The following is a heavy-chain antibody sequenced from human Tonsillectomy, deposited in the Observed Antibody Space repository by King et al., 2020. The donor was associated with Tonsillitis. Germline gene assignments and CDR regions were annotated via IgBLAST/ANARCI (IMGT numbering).Heavy chain of an antibody. D-gene: IGHD6-13*01. CDR3: ARDSKGSSSYFSDFDF. CDR2: IYTSGST. CDR1: GGSISSGSFY. Sequence: QLQESGPGLVKPSQTLSLTCTVSGGSISSGSFYWSWIRQPAGKGLEWIGRIYTSGSTNYNPSLKSRVTMSVDTSKNPFSLNLSSVTAAVTAVYYCARDSKGSSSYFSDFDFWGQGTLVTVSS. J-gene: IGHJ4*02. V-gene: IGHV4-61*02.